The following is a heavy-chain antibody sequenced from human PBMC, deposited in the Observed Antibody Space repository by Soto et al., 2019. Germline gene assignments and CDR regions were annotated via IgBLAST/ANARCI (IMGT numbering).Heavy chain of an antibody. CDR1: GFTFSSYG. V-gene: IGHV3-30*03. CDR3: ARPKGYGDYASGVGWFDP. Sequence: QVQLVESGGGVVQPGRSLRLSCAASGFTFSSYGMHWVRQAPGKGLEWVAVISYDGSNKYYADSVKGRFTISRDNSKNTLYLQMNSLRAEDTAVYYSARPKGYGDYASGVGWFDPWGQGTLVTVSS. CDR2: ISYDGSNK. J-gene: IGHJ5*02. D-gene: IGHD4-17*01.